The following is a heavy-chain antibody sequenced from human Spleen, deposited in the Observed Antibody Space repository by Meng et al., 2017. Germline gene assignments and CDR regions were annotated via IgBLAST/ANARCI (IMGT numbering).Heavy chain of an antibody. Sequence: QVQLQESGPGLVKPSGTLSLTCAVSGGSMRNSNWWSWVRQPPGKGPEWIAEINYGGTTNYNPSLRRRVMVSLDTSKNQFSLRLSSVTAADTAIYYCARRGGDYLEVYFDYWGQGSLVTVSS. CDR3: ARRGGDYLEVYFDY. CDR1: GGSMRNSNW. CDR2: INYGGTT. D-gene: IGHD4-17*01. V-gene: IGHV4-4*02. J-gene: IGHJ4*02.